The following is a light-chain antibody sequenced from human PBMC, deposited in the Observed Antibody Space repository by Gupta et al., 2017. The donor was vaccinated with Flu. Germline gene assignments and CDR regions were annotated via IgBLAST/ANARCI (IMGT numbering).Light chain of an antibody. CDR1: RSSLGIYY. CDR2: ETS. V-gene: IGLV1-51*02. CDR3: GTWDSSLSAGV. Sequence: SRSSLGIYYVSWYQQLPGTAPKLLIYETSERPSGIPDRFSGSKSGTSATLAITGIQTGDEADYYCGTWDSSLSAGVFGGGTKLTVL. J-gene: IGLJ3*02.